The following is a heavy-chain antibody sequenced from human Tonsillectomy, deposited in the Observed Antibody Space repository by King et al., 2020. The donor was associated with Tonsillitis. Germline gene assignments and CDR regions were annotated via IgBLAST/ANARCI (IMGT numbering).Heavy chain of an antibody. CDR2: ISYDGSNK. CDR1: GFTFSSYG. V-gene: IGHV3-30*18. D-gene: IGHD5-24*01. J-gene: IGHJ4*02. Sequence: VQLVESGGGVVQPGRSLRLSCAASGFTFSSYGMHWVRQALGKGLEWVAVISYDGSNKYYADSVKGRFTISRDNSKNTLYLQMNSLRAEDTAVYYCAKDPGDGYNYLLGSFDYWGQGTLVTVSS. CDR3: AKDPGDGYNYLLGSFDY.